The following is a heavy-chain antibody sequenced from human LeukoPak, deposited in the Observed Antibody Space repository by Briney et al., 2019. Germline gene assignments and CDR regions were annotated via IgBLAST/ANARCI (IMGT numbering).Heavy chain of an antibody. CDR3: AKGYSGYDYYFDY. Sequence: GGSLRLSYAASGFTFSSYAMSWVRQAPGKGLEWVSAISGSGGSTYYADSVKGRFTISRDNSKNTLYLQMNSLRAEDTAVYYCAKGYSGYDYYFDYWGQGTLVTVSS. J-gene: IGHJ4*02. D-gene: IGHD5-12*01. CDR1: GFTFSSYA. CDR2: ISGSGGST. V-gene: IGHV3-23*01.